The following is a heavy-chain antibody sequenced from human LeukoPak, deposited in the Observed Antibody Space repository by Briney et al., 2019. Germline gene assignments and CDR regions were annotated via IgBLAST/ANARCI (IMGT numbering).Heavy chain of an antibody. D-gene: IGHD4-17*01. J-gene: IGHJ4*02. CDR3: ARQDGWSLYYFDY. CDR2: IYPGNSDT. CDR1: GYSFTSYW. Sequence: GESLKISCKASGYSFTSYWIGWVRQMPGKGLEWMGIIYPGNSDTRCSPSFQGQVTISADKSISTAYLQWSSLKASDTAMYYCARQDGWSLYYFDYWGQGTLVTVSS. V-gene: IGHV5-51*01.